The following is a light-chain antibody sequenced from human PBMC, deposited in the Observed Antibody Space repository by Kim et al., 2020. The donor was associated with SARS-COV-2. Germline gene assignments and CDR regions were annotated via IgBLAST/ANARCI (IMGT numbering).Light chain of an antibody. CDR3: AAWDDSLNGWV. CDR2: CNN. V-gene: IGLV1-44*01. Sequence: GPTVTVSCSGSRSNIGTNPATWYQQLPGTAPKLLIYCNNQRPSGVPDRVSGSKSGTSASLAISGLQSEDEADYYCAAWDDSLNGWVFGGGTQLTVL. J-gene: IGLJ3*02. CDR1: RSNIGTNP.